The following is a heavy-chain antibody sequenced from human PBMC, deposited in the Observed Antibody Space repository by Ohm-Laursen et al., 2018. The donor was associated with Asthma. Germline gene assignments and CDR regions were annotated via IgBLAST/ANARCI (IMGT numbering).Heavy chain of an antibody. CDR3: ARSFWSGYSALGMDV. D-gene: IGHD3-3*01. J-gene: IGHJ6*02. CDR2: IWYDGSNK. CDR1: GFTFSSYG. Sequence: SLRLSCAASGFTFSSYGMHWVRQAPGKGLEWVAVIWYDGSNKYYADSVNGRFTVSRDDSKNTLYLQMNSLRAEDTAVYYCARSFWSGYSALGMDVWGQGTTVTVSS. V-gene: IGHV3-33*01.